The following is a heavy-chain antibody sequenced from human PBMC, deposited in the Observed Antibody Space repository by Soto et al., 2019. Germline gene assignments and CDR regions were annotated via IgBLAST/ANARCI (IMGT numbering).Heavy chain of an antibody. CDR3: ATAGYAYTFDS. CDR1: GGSISSYH. CDR2: VYYSGST. J-gene: IGHJ4*02. Sequence: QVQLQESGPGLVKPSETLSLTCTVSGGSISSYHWNWIRQPPGKGLEWIGHVYYSGSTNYNPSLNSRVTISVDTSKNQFSLKLTSVTAADTAVYYCATAGYAYTFDSWGQGTLVTVSS. D-gene: IGHD2-2*03. V-gene: IGHV4-59*13.